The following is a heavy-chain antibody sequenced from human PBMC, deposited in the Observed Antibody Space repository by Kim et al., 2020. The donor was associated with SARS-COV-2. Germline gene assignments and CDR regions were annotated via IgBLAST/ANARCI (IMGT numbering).Heavy chain of an antibody. Sequence: SLKNRVTISVDTSKNQFSLKLSSVTAADTAVYYCARHEGDIVVVVAAFDYWGQGTLVTVSS. D-gene: IGHD2-15*01. CDR3: ARHEGDIVVVVAAFDY. J-gene: IGHJ4*02. V-gene: IGHV4-39*01.